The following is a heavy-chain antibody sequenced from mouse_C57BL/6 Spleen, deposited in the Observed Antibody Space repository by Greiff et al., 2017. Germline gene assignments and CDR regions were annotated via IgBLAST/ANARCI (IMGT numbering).Heavy chain of an antibody. CDR2: IWRGGST. J-gene: IGHJ4*01. CDR1: GFSLTSYG. D-gene: IGHD1-1*01. V-gene: IGHV2-5*01. Sequence: VKLMESGPGLVQPSQSLSITCTVSGFSLTSYGVHWVRQSPGKGLEWLGVIWRGGSTDYNAAFMSRLSITKDNSKSQVFFKMNSLQADDTAIYYCAKNYGSSYRYAMDYWGQGTSVTVSS. CDR3: AKNYGSSYRYAMDY.